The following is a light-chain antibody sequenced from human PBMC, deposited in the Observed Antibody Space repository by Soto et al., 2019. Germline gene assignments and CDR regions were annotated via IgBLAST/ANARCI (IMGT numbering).Light chain of an antibody. CDR3: HQYNNWPPIT. CDR2: GAS. V-gene: IGKV3-15*01. J-gene: IGKJ5*01. Sequence: VLTQSPATLYLSPGEKATLSCRASQSVSSNLAWYQQKPGQAPRLLIYGASTRATGIPARFSGSGSGTEFTLTISSLQSEDFAVYYCHQYNNWPPITFGQGTRLEIK. CDR1: QSVSSN.